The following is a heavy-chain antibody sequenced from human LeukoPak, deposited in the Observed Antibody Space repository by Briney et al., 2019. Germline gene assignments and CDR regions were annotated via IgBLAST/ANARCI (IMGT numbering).Heavy chain of an antibody. CDR1: GFTFSGYG. CDR3: AKDFATYTYGQYYFDY. J-gene: IGHJ4*02. Sequence: PGGSLRLSCAASGFTFSGYGIHWVRQAPGKGLEWVAVISYDGSNKYYADSVKGRFTISRDDSKNTLYLQMNSLRAEDTAMYYCAKDFATYTYGQYYFDYWGQGTLVTVSS. CDR2: ISYDGSNK. V-gene: IGHV3-30*18. D-gene: IGHD5-18*01.